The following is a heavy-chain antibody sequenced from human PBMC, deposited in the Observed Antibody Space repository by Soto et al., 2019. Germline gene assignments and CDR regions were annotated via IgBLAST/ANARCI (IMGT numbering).Heavy chain of an antibody. CDR1: GFIFDDYA. CDR3: STDQLAVAGTSYYFDN. Sequence: GGSLRLSCAASGFIFDDYAMHWVRQAPGKGLEWVGRIRSKSDGETIDYAASVRGRFIISRDDSKSTLYLQMNGLKTEDAAVYYCSTDQLAVAGTSYYFDNWGQGALVTVSS. D-gene: IGHD6-19*01. J-gene: IGHJ4*02. CDR2: IRSKSDGETI. V-gene: IGHV3-15*01.